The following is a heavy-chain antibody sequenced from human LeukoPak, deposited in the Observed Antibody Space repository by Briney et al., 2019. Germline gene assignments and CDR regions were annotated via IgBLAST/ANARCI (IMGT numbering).Heavy chain of an antibody. J-gene: IGHJ3*02. V-gene: IGHV1-46*01. D-gene: IGHD2/OR15-2a*01. CDR2: INPSGVST. CDR3: ARPAIKDSMGDAFDI. CDR1: GYTFTNSY. Sequence: ASVKVSCKASGYTFTNSYMHWVRQAPGQGLEWMGIINPSGVSTSYAQRFQGRVTMTRDMSTSTVYMELSSLKASDTAMYYCARPAIKDSMGDAFDIWGQGTMVTVSS.